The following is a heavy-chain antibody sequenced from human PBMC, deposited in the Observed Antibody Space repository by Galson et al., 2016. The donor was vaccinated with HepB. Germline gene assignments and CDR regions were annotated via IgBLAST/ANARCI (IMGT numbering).Heavy chain of an antibody. J-gene: IGHJ4*01. CDR1: GYTFTGYY. V-gene: IGHV1-2*02. Sequence: SVKVSCKASGYTFTGYYIHWVRQAPGQGLEWLGWVIPNSGGTNYAQKFQGRVTMTRDTSISTAYMELSRLTSDDTAMYYCARDRRFGSTPFFDYWGQGTLVTVSS. CDR3: ARDRRFGSTPFFDY. CDR2: VIPNSGGT. D-gene: IGHD2-2*01.